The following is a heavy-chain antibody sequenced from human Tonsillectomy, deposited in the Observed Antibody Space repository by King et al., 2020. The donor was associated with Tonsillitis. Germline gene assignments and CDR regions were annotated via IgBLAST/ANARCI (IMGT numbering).Heavy chain of an antibody. CDR2: IYPGDSDT. CDR3: ARLGRRGVVATLGEAFDI. CDR1: GYSFNSYW. D-gene: IGHD2-15*01. J-gene: IGHJ3*02. V-gene: IGHV5-51*01. Sequence: VQLVESGAEVKKPGESLKISCKGSGYSFNSYWIGWVRQMPGKGLEWMGIIYPGDSDTRYSPSFQGQVTISADKSINTAYLQRSSLKASDSAIFYCARLGRRGVVATLGEAFDIWGQGTMVTVSS.